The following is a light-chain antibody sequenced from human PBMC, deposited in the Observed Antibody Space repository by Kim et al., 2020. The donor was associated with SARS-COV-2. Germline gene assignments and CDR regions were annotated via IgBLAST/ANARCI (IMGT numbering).Light chain of an antibody. V-gene: IGLV2-14*03. J-gene: IGLJ2*01. CDR3: SSYTSSSTLI. CDR1: SSDVGTYNG. CDR2: DVT. Sequence: QSALAQPASVSGSPGQSITVSCTGTSSDVGTYNGVSWYQQHPGKAPKLMIYDVTNRPSGVSNRFSASKSGNTASLTISGLQTEDEADYYCSSYTSSSTLIFGGGTKVTVL.